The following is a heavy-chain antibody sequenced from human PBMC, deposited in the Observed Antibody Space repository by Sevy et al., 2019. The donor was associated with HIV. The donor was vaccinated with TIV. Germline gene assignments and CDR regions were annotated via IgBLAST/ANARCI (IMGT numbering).Heavy chain of an antibody. CDR2: ISSSSSTI. V-gene: IGHV3-48*02. CDR1: GFIFSSYN. J-gene: IGHJ3*02. D-gene: IGHD5-12*01. CDR3: ARDRVGHSGYDYDAFDI. Sequence: GGSLRLSCAASGFIFSSYNMNWVRQAPGKGLEWVSYISSSSSTIYYASSVKGRFTISRDNAKNSLYLQMNSLRDEDTAVYYCARDRVGHSGYDYDAFDIWGQGTMVTVSS.